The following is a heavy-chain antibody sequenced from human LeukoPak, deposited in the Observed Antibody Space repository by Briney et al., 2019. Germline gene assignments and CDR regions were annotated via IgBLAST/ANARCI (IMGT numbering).Heavy chain of an antibody. V-gene: IGHV4-59*08. D-gene: IGHD3-22*01. Sequence: PSETLSLTCTVSGGSISSYYWSWIRQPPGKGLEWIGYIYYSGSTNYNPPLKSRVTISVDTSKNQFSLKLSSVTAADTAVYYCARHASYDSSGYYYNLTPDAFDIWGQGTMVTVSS. CDR3: ARHASYDSSGYYYNLTPDAFDI. J-gene: IGHJ3*02. CDR1: GGSISSYY. CDR2: IYYSGST.